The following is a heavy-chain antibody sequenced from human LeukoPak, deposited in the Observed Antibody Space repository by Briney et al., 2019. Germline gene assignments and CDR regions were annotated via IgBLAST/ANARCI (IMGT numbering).Heavy chain of an antibody. J-gene: IGHJ3*02. V-gene: IGHV3-7*01. CDR2: IKQDGSEK. D-gene: IGHD1-14*01. Sequence: GGSLRLSCAASGFTFSSYWMSWVRQAPGKGLEWVANIKQDGSEKYYVDSVKGRFTISRDNAKNSLYLQMNSLRAEDTAVYYCARARPERVLGAFDIWGQGTMVTVSS. CDR1: GFTFSSYW. CDR3: ARARPERVLGAFDI.